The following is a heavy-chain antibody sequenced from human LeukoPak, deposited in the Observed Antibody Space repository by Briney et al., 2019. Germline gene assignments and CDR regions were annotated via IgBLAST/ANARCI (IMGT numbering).Heavy chain of an antibody. D-gene: IGHD3-10*01. CDR1: GGTFSSYA. V-gene: IGHV1-69*04. CDR2: IIPILGIA. Sequence: SVKVSCKASGGTFSSYAISWVRQAPGQGLEGRGRIIPILGIANYAQKFQGRVTITADKSTSTAYMELSSLRSEDTAVYYCATPYYYGSGSYRTFDYWGQGTLVTVSS. CDR3: ATPYYYGSGSYRTFDY. J-gene: IGHJ4*02.